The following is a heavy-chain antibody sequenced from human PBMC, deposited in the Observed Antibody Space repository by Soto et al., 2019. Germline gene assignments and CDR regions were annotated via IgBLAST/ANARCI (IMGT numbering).Heavy chain of an antibody. D-gene: IGHD3-10*01. V-gene: IGHV4-31*03. Sequence: SETLSLTCTVSGGSISSGGYYWSWIRQHPGKGLEWIGYIYYSGSTYYNPSLKSRVTISVDTSKNQFSLKLSSVTAADTAVYYCAYEYYYGSGTHIGGFDYWGQGTLLTVSS. J-gene: IGHJ4*02. CDR1: GGSISSGGYY. CDR2: IYYSGST. CDR3: AYEYYYGSGTHIGGFDY.